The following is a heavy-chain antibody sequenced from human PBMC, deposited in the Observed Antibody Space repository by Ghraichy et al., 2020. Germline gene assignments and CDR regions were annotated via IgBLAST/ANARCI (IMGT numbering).Heavy chain of an antibody. Sequence: ASVKVSCKASGYTFTGYYMHWVRQAPGQGLEWMGWINPNSGGTNYAQKFQGRVTMTRDTSISTAYMELSRLRSDDTAVYYCARVQGGVVTPPDYWGQGTLVTVSS. CDR2: INPNSGGT. D-gene: IGHD3-3*01. CDR3: ARVQGGVVTPPDY. CDR1: GYTFTGYY. V-gene: IGHV1-2*02. J-gene: IGHJ4*02.